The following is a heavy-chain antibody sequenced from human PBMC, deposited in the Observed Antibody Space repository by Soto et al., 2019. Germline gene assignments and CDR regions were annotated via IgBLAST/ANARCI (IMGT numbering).Heavy chain of an antibody. V-gene: IGHV1-69*01. CDR3: ARDNDREQLGGNYYYALDV. CDR2: IIPIFRTP. CDR1: GDTFSSFA. Sequence: QVHLVQSGAEVKKPWSSGNVSCKASGDTFSSFAISWVRQAPGQGLEWMGGIIPIFRTPNYGKKCQGRVTITADEPTSTAYMELCSLRSEDTAVYYCARDNDREQLGGNYYYALDVWGQGTTVIVSS. D-gene: IGHD1-1*01. J-gene: IGHJ6*02.